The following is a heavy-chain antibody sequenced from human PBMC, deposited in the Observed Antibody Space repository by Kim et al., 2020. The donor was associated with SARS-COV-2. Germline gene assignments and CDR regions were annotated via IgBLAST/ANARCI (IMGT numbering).Heavy chain of an antibody. V-gene: IGHV3-53*04. CDR1: GFTVSSNY. CDR3: ARVSTSRQLFYYYYYMDV. D-gene: IGHD5-18*01. CDR2: IYSGGST. Sequence: GGSLRLSCAASGFTVSSNYMSWVRQAPGKGLEWVSVIYSGGSTYYADSVKGRFTISRHNSKNTLYLQMNSLRAEDTAVYYCARVSTSRQLFYYYYYMDVWGKGTTVTVSS. J-gene: IGHJ6*03.